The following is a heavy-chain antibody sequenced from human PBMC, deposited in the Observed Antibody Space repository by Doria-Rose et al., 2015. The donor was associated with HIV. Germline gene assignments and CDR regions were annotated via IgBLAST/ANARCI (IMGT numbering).Heavy chain of an antibody. CDR2: IYPGDSDI. Sequence: WMGIIYPGDSDIRYSPSFQGQVTISADKSISTAYLQWSSLKASDTAMYYCARLLRKDAFDIWGQGTMVTVSS. V-gene: IGHV5-51*01. J-gene: IGHJ3*02. CDR3: ARLLRKDAFDI.